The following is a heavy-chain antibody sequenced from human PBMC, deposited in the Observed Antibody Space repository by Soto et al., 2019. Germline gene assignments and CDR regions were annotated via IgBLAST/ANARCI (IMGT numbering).Heavy chain of an antibody. Sequence: SETLSLTCGFSGGSISTNNYYWGWIRQPPGKGLDWIGSISCSGNTYYNPSRKSRVTISVDTAKYHFFLMLTSVSAKATAIYFCVTHRYSAMVLQLFDYWGQGTLVTVSS. CDR2: ISCSGNT. CDR3: VTHRYSAMVLQLFDY. V-gene: IGHV4-39*01. J-gene: IGHJ4*02. D-gene: IGHD5-18*01. CDR1: GGSISTNNYY.